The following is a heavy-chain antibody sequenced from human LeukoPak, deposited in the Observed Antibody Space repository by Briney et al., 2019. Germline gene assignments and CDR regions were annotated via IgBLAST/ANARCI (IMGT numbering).Heavy chain of an antibody. Sequence: PGGSLRLSCAVSGFTVSSNYMSWVRQAPGKGLEWVSVIYSGGSTYYADSVKGRFTISRDNSKNTLYLQMNSLRAEDTAVYYCARTPVRGYYDAFDYWGQGTLVTVSS. CDR2: IYSGGST. V-gene: IGHV3-53*01. CDR1: GFTVSSNY. CDR3: ARTPVRGYYDAFDY. D-gene: IGHD3-22*01. J-gene: IGHJ4*02.